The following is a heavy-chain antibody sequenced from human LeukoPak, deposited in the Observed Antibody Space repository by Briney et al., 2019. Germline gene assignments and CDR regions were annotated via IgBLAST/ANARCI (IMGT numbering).Heavy chain of an antibody. J-gene: IGHJ4*02. D-gene: IGHD1-26*01. Sequence: PSETLSLTCTVSGGSIYTYYWSWIRQPPGKGLEWIGSIYHSGSTYYNPSLKSRVTISVDTSKNQFSLKLSSVTAADTAVYYCARRLVGANVFDYWGQGTLVTVSS. CDR2: IYHSGST. V-gene: IGHV4-38-2*02. CDR3: ARRLVGANVFDY. CDR1: GGSIYTYY.